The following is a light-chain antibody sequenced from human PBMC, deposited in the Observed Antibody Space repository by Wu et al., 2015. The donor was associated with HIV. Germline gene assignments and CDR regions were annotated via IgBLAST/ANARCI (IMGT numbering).Light chain of an antibody. CDR1: QSISNR. J-gene: IGKJ4*01. Sequence: DIQMTQSLSTLSASVGDTVTITCRASQSISNRLAWYQQKSGEAPKLLIYKTSTLESGVPSRFSGSGSGTEFTLTISSLQPDDFATYFSRQQYTSSSTFGGGTKVEIK. CDR2: KTS. CDR3: QQYTSSST. V-gene: IGKV1-5*03.